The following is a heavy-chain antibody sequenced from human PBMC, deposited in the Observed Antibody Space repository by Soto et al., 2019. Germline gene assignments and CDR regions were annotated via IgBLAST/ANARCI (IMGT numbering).Heavy chain of an antibody. J-gene: IGHJ5*02. CDR2: ISYRGIT. Sequence: QVQLQESGPGLVKPSQTLSLTCTVSGGSFSSGAYHWSCVLQHPGQGLEWIASISYRGITYSNPSLMSRLSMSVDTSKNQFSLNLTSVTAADTAVYHCARMSATGTRWFDPWGQGTLVTVSS. D-gene: IGHD6-13*01. CDR1: GGSFSSGAYH. V-gene: IGHV4-31*03. CDR3: ARMSATGTRWFDP.